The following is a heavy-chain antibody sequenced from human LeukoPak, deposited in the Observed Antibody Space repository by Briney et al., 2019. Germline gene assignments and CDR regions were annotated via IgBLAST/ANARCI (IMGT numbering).Heavy chain of an antibody. Sequence: ASVKVSCKASGGTFSSYAISWVRQAPGQGLEWMGRIIPILGIANYAQKFQGRVTITADKSTSTAYMELSSLRSEDTAVYYCATDKGSNYDILTGYNSWGQGTLVTVSS. CDR2: IIPILGIA. D-gene: IGHD3-9*01. CDR1: GGTFSSYA. CDR3: ATDKGSNYDILTGYNS. V-gene: IGHV1-69*04. J-gene: IGHJ4*02.